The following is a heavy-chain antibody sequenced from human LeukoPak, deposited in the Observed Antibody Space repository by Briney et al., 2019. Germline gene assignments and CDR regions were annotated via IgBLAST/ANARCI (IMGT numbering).Heavy chain of an antibody. Sequence: PGGSLRLSCAASGFTFSSYGMHWVRQAPGKGLEWVAFIRYDGSNKYYADSVKGRFTISRDNSKNTLYLQMNSLRAEDTAVYYCAKLWPDYDFWSDHTFDYWGQGTLVTVSS. D-gene: IGHD3-3*01. CDR2: IRYDGSNK. V-gene: IGHV3-30*02. CDR1: GFTFSSYG. J-gene: IGHJ4*02. CDR3: AKLWPDYDFWSDHTFDY.